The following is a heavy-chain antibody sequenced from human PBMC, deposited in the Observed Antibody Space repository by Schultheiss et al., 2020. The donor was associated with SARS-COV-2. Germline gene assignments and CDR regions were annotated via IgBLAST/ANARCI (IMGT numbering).Heavy chain of an antibody. CDR1: GFSLSNTRMG. J-gene: IGHJ6*02. V-gene: IGHV2-26*01. Sequence: SGPTLVKPTETLTLTCTVSGFSLSNTRMGVSWIRQPPGKVLEWLAHIFSNDERSYTTSLKSRLTISKDTSNSQVILIVTNMDPVDTATYYCAHSFPDTNYGMDVWGQGTTVTVSS. CDR3: AHSFPDTNYGMDV. CDR2: IFSNDER. D-gene: IGHD5-18*01.